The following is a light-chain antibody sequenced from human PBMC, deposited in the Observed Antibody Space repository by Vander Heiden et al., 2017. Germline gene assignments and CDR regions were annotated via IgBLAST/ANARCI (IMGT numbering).Light chain of an antibody. CDR3: QQYDSPPRT. Sequence: EIVLTQSPGTLSLSPGERATLSCRASQSVRSSHLDWYQQKPGQAPRLLIYGTSSRATGIPDRFSGSGSGTDFTLTISRLEPEDFAVYYCQQYDSPPRTFGQGTKLENK. CDR1: QSVRSSH. J-gene: IGKJ2*01. V-gene: IGKV3-20*01. CDR2: GTS.